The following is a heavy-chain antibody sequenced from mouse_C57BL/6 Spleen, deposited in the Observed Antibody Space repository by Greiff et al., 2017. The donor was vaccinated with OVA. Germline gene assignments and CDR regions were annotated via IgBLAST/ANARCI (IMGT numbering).Heavy chain of an antibody. CDR3: ARYDGYAMDY. CDR1: GYSFTGYY. V-gene: IGHV1-42*01. Sequence: EVQLQQSGPELVKPGASVKISCKASGYSFTGYYMNWVKQSPEKSLEWIGEINPSTGGTTYNQKFKVKATLTVDKSSSTAYVQLKGLTSEDCAVYYCARYDGYAMDYWGQGTSVTVSS. CDR2: INPSTGGT. D-gene: IGHD2-3*01. J-gene: IGHJ4*01.